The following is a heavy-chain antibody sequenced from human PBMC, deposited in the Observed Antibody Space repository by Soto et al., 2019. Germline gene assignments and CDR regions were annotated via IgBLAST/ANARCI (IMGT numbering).Heavy chain of an antibody. D-gene: IGHD4-4*01. Sequence: PGGSLRLSCAASGSTFSSSEMHWVRQAPGKGLEWVSYISKSSSVIYYADSVKGRFTISRDNAKNLLYLQMDSLRAEDTAVYYCAKDRQYPRDYFHYWGQGTLVTVSS. CDR2: ISKSSSVI. V-gene: IGHV3-48*03. CDR1: GSTFSSSE. J-gene: IGHJ4*02. CDR3: AKDRQYPRDYFHY.